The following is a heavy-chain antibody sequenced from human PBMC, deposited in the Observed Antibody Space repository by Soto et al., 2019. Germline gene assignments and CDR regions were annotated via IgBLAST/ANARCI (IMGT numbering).Heavy chain of an antibody. CDR1: GYTFINYG. J-gene: IGHJ6*02. CDR3: ATKLEGSGL. D-gene: IGHD3-10*01. V-gene: IGHV1-18*01. CDR2: ISANNGNT. Sequence: ASVKVSCKASGYTFINYGISWVRQAPGRGLEWMGWISANNGNTNYAQKVQGRVTMTTDTSTSTVYMELRSLRSDDTAVYYCATKLEGSGLWGQGTTVTVSS.